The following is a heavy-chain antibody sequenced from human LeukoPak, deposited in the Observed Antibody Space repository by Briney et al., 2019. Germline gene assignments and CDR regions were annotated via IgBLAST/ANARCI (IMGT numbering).Heavy chain of an antibody. CDR2: INHSGST. D-gene: IGHD3-22*01. CDR3: AGADSSGYYWGY. Sequence: LRLSCAASGFTLSSYGMHWVRQPPGKGLEWIGEINHSGSTNYNPSLKSRVTISVDTSKNQFSLKLSSVTAADTAVYYCAGADSSGYYWGYWGQGTLVTVSS. V-gene: IGHV4-34*08. J-gene: IGHJ4*02. CDR1: GFTLSSYG.